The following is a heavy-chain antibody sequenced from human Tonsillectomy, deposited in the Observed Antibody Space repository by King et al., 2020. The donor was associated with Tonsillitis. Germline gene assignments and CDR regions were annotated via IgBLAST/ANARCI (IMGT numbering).Heavy chain of an antibody. V-gene: IGHV3-20*01. CDR1: GFTFDDHG. Sequence: EVQLVESGGGVVRPGGSLRLSCTASGFTFDDHGMSWVRHVPGKGLEWVSGINWNGSSATYADSVKGRFTIVRDNGKNSLDLQMNSLRVEDTATYHCARENAVAASNWLDPWGQGTLVTVSS. J-gene: IGHJ5*02. CDR3: ARENAVAASNWLDP. CDR2: INWNGSSA. D-gene: IGHD6-19*01.